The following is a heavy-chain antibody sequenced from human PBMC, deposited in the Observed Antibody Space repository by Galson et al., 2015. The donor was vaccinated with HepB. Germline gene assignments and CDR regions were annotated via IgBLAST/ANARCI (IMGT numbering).Heavy chain of an antibody. CDR3: ARGEYSGT. Sequence: SLRLSCAASGFTFSSHSMYWVRQAPGKGLEWVSFISSSSSYIYYADSVKGRFTISRDNAKRSLYLQMNSLRAEDTAMYYCARGEYSGTWGRGTLVTVSS. CDR2: ISSSSSYI. CDR1: GFTFSSHS. D-gene: IGHD2/OR15-2a*01. J-gene: IGHJ5*02. V-gene: IGHV3-21*04.